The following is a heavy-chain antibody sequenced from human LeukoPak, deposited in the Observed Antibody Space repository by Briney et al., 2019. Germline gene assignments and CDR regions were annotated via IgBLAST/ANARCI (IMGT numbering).Heavy chain of an antibody. CDR2: IIPIFGTA. J-gene: IGHJ4*02. V-gene: IGHV1-69*13. CDR3: AISTVTTVRDFDY. CDR1: GGTFSSYA. Sequence: PGASVNVSCKASGGTFSSYAISWVRQAPGQGLEWMGGIIPIFGTANYAQKFQGRVTITADESTSTAYMELSSLRSEDTAVYYCAISTVTTVRDFDYWGQGTLVTVSS. D-gene: IGHD4-17*01.